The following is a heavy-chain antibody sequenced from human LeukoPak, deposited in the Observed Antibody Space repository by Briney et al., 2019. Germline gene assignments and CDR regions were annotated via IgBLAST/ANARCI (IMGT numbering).Heavy chain of an antibody. CDR3: ARSGDYGDYIDY. V-gene: IGHV3-21*01. CDR1: GFTFSSYS. Sequence: GGSLRLSCAASGFTFSSYSMNWVRQAPGKGLEWVSSISCSSSYIYYADSVKGRFTISRDNAKNSLYLQMNSLRAEDTAVYYCARSGDYGDYIDYWGQGTLVTVSS. D-gene: IGHD4-17*01. J-gene: IGHJ4*02. CDR2: ISCSSSYI.